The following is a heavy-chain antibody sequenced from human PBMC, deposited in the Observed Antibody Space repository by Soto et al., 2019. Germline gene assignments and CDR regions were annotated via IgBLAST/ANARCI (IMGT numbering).Heavy chain of an antibody. CDR2: IYHSGTT. J-gene: IGHJ4*02. Sequence: QVQLRESGPGLVKPSETLSLTCTVSGDSITGSYWSWIRQPPGKTLEWIGYIYHSGTTTYNPSLKSRVSISVDTSKNQVSRRLTSVIAADTAVYYCARDMPYAAGSLAGCDYWGQGILVTVSS. CDR1: GDSITGSY. D-gene: IGHD1-26*01. CDR3: ARDMPYAAGSLAGCDY. V-gene: IGHV4-59*01.